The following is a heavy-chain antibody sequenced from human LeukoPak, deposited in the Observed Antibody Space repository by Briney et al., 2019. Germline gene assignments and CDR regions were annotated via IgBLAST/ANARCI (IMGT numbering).Heavy chain of an antibody. J-gene: IGHJ4*02. V-gene: IGHV5-51*01. D-gene: IGHD4-17*01. CDR3: ARRATVTTIASDY. CDR2: IYPGDSDT. CDR1: GYSFTSYW. Sequence: GESPKISCKGSGYSFTSYWIGWVRQMPGKGLEWMGIIYPGDSDTRYSPSFQGQVTISADKSISTAYLQWSSLKASDTAMYYCARRATVTTIASDYWGQGTLVTVSS.